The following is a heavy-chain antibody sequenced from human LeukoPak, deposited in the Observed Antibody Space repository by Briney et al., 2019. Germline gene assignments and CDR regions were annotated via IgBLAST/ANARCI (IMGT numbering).Heavy chain of an antibody. CDR2: ISSSGSTI. CDR1: GFTFSSYE. V-gene: IGHV3-48*03. CDR3: AKDKKSANWFDP. Sequence: GGSLRLSCAASGFTFSSYEMNWVRQAPGKGLEWVSYISSSGSTIYYADSVKGRFTISRDNSKNTLYLQMNSLRAEDTAVYYCAKDKKSANWFDPWGQGTLVTVSS. J-gene: IGHJ5*02.